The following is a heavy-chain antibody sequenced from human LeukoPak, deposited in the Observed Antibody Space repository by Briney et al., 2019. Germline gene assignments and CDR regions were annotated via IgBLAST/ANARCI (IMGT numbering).Heavy chain of an antibody. CDR1: GGSISSYY. Sequence: SETLSLTCTVSGGSISSYYWSWIRQPPGKGLEWIGYIYYSGSTNYNPSLKSRVTISVDTSKNQFSLKLSSVTAADTAVYYCARFRRFYGATSPDSDAFDIWGQGTMVTVSS. CDR3: ARFRRFYGATSPDSDAFDI. CDR2: IYYSGST. V-gene: IGHV4-59*08. J-gene: IGHJ3*02. D-gene: IGHD4-17*01.